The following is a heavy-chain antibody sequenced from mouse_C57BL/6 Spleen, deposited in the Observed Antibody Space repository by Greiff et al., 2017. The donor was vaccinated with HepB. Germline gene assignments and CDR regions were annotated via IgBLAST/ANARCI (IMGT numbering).Heavy chain of an antibody. J-gene: IGHJ2*01. V-gene: IGHV1-15*01. CDR3: TRFYYGSGDY. CDR2: IDPETGGT. D-gene: IGHD1-1*01. Sequence: QVQLKQSGAELVRPGASVTLSCKASGYTFTDYEMHWVKQTPVHGLEWIGAIDPETGGTAYNQKFKGKAILTADKSSSTALMELRSLTSEDSAVYYCTRFYYGSGDYWGQGTTLTVSS. CDR1: GYTFTDYE.